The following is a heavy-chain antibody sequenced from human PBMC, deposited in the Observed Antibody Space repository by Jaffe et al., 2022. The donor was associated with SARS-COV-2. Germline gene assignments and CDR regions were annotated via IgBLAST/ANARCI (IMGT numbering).Heavy chain of an antibody. CDR3: ARSPAAALDWFDP. D-gene: IGHD6-13*01. Sequence: QVQLVQSGAEVKKPGASVKVSCKASGYTFTSYALHWVRQAPGQRLEWMGWINAGNGNTKYSQNFQGRVTITRDTSASTVYMELSSLRSEDTAVYYCARSPAAALDWFDPWGQGTLVTVSS. CDR2: INAGNGNT. CDR1: GYTFTSYA. J-gene: IGHJ5*02. V-gene: IGHV1-3*01.